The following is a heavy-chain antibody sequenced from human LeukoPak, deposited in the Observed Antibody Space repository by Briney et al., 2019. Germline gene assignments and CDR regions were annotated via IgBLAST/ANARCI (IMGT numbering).Heavy chain of an antibody. CDR3: ARGDSGRGDPHYFDY. J-gene: IGHJ4*02. V-gene: IGHV4-38-2*02. Sequence: PSETLSLTCTVSGYSISSGFYWGWIRPPPGKGLEWIGSIYHSGSTYYNPALKSRVTISVDTSRNQFSLKLNSVTAADTAVYYCARGDSGRGDPHYFDYWGQGTLVTVSS. CDR2: IYHSGST. CDR1: GYSISSGFY. D-gene: IGHD1-26*01.